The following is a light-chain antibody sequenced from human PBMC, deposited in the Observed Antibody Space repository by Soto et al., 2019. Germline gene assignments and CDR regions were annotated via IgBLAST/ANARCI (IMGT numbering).Light chain of an antibody. V-gene: IGLV2-14*01. CDR2: EVS. J-gene: IGLJ1*01. CDR3: GSYTGSSYV. CDR1: SSDVGGYEF. Sequence: QSVLTQPASVSGSPGQSITISCTGTSSDVGGYEFVSWYQQHPGKAPKLMIYEVSNRPSGVSSRFSGSRSGNTASLTISGLQAEDEADYYCGSYTGSSYVFGNGTKLTVL.